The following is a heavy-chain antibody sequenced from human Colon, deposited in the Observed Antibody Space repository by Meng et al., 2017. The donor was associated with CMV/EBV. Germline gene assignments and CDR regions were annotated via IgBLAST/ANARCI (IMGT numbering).Heavy chain of an antibody. CDR1: GFTFSNSW. J-gene: IGHJ6*02. V-gene: IGHV3-74*01. CDR2: INGDGSST. D-gene: IGHD3-16*01. CDR3: ALRLRNSDGMDV. Sequence: ETLSLTCAASGFTFSNSWMHWVRQGPGKGLVWVSRINGDGSSTSYADSVKGRFTISRDNAKNTPFLQMNSLRTEDTAVYYCALRLRNSDGMDVWGQGTTVTVSS.